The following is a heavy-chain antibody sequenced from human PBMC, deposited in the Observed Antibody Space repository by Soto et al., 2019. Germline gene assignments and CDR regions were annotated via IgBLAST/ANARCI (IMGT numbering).Heavy chain of an antibody. Sequence: QVQLVQSGAEVHKPGASVKVSCKASGYTFTSYYMHWVRQATGQGLEWMGIINPSGTTTDNAQKLQGRVTMTRHTSTSTYYMELSSLRSEDTTVYYCARPQIARHCNYGMEVWGQGTTVTVSS. CDR3: ARPQIARHCNYGMEV. J-gene: IGHJ6*02. D-gene: IGHD2-21*02. V-gene: IGHV1-46*01. CDR2: INPSGTTT. CDR1: GYTFTSYY.